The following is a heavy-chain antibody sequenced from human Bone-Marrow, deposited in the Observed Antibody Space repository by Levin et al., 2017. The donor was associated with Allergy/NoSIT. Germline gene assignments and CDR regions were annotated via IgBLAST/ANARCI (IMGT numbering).Heavy chain of an antibody. CDR2: INAGNDDT. Sequence: ASVKVSCKASGYRFADFAMHWVRQAPGQSLEWMGWINAGNDDTEYSQKFQGRVTFTGDTSATTAYMELSSLRSEDTALYYCARGSRELDYWGQGTLVTVSS. V-gene: IGHV1-3*01. CDR3: ARGSRELDY. J-gene: IGHJ4*02. CDR1: GYRFADFA.